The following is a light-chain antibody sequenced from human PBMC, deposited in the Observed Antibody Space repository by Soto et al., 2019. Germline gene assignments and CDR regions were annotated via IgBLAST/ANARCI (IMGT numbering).Light chain of an antibody. CDR3: QVWDSSSDHYV. CDR1: NFGSKS. Sequence: SYELTQPPSVSVAPGKTARITCGGNNFGSKSVHCYQQKPGQAPVLVIFYDSDRPSGIPERCSGSNYWNTATLTITRVEAGDEADDYCQVWDSSSDHYVFGTGTKLTVL. CDR2: YDS. V-gene: IGLV3-21*04. J-gene: IGLJ1*01.